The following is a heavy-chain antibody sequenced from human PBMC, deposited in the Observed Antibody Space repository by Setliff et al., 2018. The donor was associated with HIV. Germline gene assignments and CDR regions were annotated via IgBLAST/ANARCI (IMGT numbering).Heavy chain of an antibody. V-gene: IGHV1-18*01. Sequence: ASVKVSCKASGYSFTSYGVSWVRQAPGQGLEWMGWISAYNVNTNYAQKLQGRVTMTTDTSTSTAYMDVRSLRSDDTAVYYCARDRGRVVPSTFDYWGQGTLVTVS. CDR3: ARDRGRVVPSTFDY. D-gene: IGHD3-3*01. CDR1: GYSFTSYG. CDR2: ISAYNVNT. J-gene: IGHJ4*02.